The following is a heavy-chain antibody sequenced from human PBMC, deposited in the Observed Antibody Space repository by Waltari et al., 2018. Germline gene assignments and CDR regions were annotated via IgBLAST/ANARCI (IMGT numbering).Heavy chain of an antibody. Sequence: QVQLQESGPGLVKPSETLSLTCTVSGGSISSHSWRWIRQPPGKGLEGIGYIYYSGSTNYNPSPKSRVTISVDTSKNQFSLKLSAVTAADTAVYYCARVGRGSGSYPYYYYYYMDVWGKGTTVTVSS. CDR3: ARVGRGSGSYPYYYYYYMDV. CDR2: IYYSGST. D-gene: IGHD3-10*01. V-gene: IGHV4-59*11. J-gene: IGHJ6*03. CDR1: GGSISSHS.